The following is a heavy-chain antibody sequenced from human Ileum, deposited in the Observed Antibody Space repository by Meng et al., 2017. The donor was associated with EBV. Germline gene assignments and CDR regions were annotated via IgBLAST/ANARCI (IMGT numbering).Heavy chain of an antibody. CDR3: ASGRDYAWHS. CDR1: GDSISSNNW. V-gene: IGHV4-4*02. J-gene: IGHJ4*02. Sequence: GPEMGKPSGTWSLTCAASGDSISSNNWWSWVRQPPGKGLEWIGEIYHSGSTNYNPSFKSRVTMSVDKSKNQISLNLSSVTAADTAVYYCASGRDYAWHSWGRGTLVTVSS. CDR2: IYHSGST. D-gene: IGHD4-17*01.